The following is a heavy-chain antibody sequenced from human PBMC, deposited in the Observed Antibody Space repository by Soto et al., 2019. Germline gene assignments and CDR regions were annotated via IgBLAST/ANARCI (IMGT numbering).Heavy chain of an antibody. D-gene: IGHD3-22*01. Sequence: PGGSLRLSCAASGFTFSNAGMSWVRQAPGKGLEWVGRIKSKTDGGTTDYAAPVKGRFTISRDNSKNTLYLQMNSLRAEDTAVYYCASDYYDSSGYPKFYYYYGMDVWGQGTTVTGLL. J-gene: IGHJ6*02. CDR2: IKSKTDGGTT. V-gene: IGHV3-15*01. CDR1: GFTFSNAG. CDR3: ASDYYDSSGYPKFYYYYGMDV.